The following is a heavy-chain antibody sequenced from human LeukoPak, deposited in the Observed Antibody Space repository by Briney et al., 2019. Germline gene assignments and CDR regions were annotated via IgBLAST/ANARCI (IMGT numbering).Heavy chain of an antibody. J-gene: IGHJ5*02. Sequence: ASVKVSCKPSGYMFSSYDINWVRQATGQGLEWIGWMNPNSGNTGYAQKFQGRVTITRNTSISTAYMELSSLRSEDTAMYYCARRASDFWSGRAWFDPCGQGTLVTVSS. CDR2: MNPNSGNT. CDR3: ARRASDFWSGRAWFDP. D-gene: IGHD3-3*01. V-gene: IGHV1-8*03. CDR1: GYMFSSYD.